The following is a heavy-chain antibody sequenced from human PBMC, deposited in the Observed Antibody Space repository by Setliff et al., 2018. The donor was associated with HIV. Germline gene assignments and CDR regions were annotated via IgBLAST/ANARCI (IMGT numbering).Heavy chain of an antibody. CDR3: ARHTVFVRYFDH. D-gene: IGHD2-2*02. CDR1: AASIRSHY. Sequence: SETLSLTCTVSAASIRSHYWSWIRQSPGKGLEWIGNFYYTGSTDYNPSFKSRVTISLDKSNNQISLNLSSATAADTAVYYCARHTVFVRYFDHWGQGMLGTVPQ. J-gene: IGHJ4*02. V-gene: IGHV4-59*11. CDR2: FYYTGST.